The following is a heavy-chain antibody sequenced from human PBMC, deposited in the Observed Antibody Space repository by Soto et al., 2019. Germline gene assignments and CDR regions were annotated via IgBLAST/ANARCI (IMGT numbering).Heavy chain of an antibody. CDR1: GFTFSSYW. Sequence: EVQLVESGGGLVQPGGSLRLSCAASGFTFSSYWMHWVRQAPGKGLVWVSRINSDGSSTSYADSVKGRFTISRGNAKNTLYPQMNSLRAEDTAVYYCAVAVAGPTAIGYWGQGTLVTVSS. V-gene: IGHV3-74*01. CDR2: INSDGSST. CDR3: AVAVAGPTAIGY. J-gene: IGHJ4*02. D-gene: IGHD6-19*01.